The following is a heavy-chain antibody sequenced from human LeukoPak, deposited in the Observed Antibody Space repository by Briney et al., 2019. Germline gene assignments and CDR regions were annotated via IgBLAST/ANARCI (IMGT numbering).Heavy chain of an antibody. CDR3: ARPFVWGLATQGLDY. J-gene: IGHJ4*02. CDR1: GFSFSSYE. D-gene: IGHD3-16*01. Sequence: PGGSLRLSCVASGFSFSSYEMNWVRQAPGKGPEWVSYISAMKGRFTISRDNAENSLYLQMNSLRAEDTAVYYCARPFVWGLATQGLDYWGQGTLVTVSS. V-gene: IGHV3-48*03. CDR2: IS.